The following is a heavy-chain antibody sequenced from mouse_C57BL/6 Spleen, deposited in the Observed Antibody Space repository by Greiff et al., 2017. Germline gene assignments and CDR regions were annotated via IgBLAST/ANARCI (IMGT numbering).Heavy chain of an antibody. V-gene: IGHV5-4*01. CDR1: GFTFSSYA. CDR2: ISDGGSYT. Sequence: EVQGVESGGGLVKPGGSLKLSCAASGFTFSSYAMSWVRQTPEKRLEWVATISDGGSYTYYPDNVKGRFTISRDNAKNNLYLQMSHLKSEDTAMYYCARDHSSYAMDYWGQGTSVTVSS. J-gene: IGHJ4*01. CDR3: ARDHSSYAMDY.